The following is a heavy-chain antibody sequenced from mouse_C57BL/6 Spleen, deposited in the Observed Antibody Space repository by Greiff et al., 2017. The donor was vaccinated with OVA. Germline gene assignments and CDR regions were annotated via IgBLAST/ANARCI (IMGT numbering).Heavy chain of an antibody. CDR3: ARASSGPYYYAMDY. Sequence: VQLQQPGAELVKPGASVKMSCKASGYTFTSYWITWVKQRPGQGLAWIGDIYPGSGSTNYNEKFKSKATLTVDTSSSTAYMQLSSLTSEDSAVYYCARASSGPYYYAMDYWGQGTSVTVSS. J-gene: IGHJ4*01. V-gene: IGHV1-55*01. D-gene: IGHD3-2*02. CDR1: GYTFTSYW. CDR2: IYPGSGST.